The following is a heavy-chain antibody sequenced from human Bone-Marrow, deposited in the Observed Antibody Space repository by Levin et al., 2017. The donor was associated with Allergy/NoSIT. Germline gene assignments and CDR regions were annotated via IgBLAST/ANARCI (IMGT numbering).Heavy chain of an antibody. V-gene: IGHV5-51*01. J-gene: IGHJ4*02. Sequence: TSGGSLRLSCQGSGYSFTKYWIGWVRQMPGKGLEWLGIICPDDSDTRYDPSFEGQVTISADKSINTAYLQWSSLKATDTAIYYCARQAQVAGPGIDYWGQGTLVTVSS. CDR2: ICPDDSDT. D-gene: IGHD6-19*01. CDR1: GYSFTKYW. CDR3: ARQAQVAGPGIDY.